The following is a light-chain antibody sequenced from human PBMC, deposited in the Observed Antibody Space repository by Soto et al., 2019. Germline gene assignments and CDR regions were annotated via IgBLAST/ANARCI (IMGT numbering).Light chain of an antibody. Sequence: DIQMTQFPSSLSASVGDRVTITCRASQSIRTYLNWYQQKPGKAPKLVIYAASSLQSGVPSRFSGSGSGTDFTLTISSLQPEDFATYYCQQSYSTPNTFGGGTKVEIE. V-gene: IGKV1-39*01. CDR3: QQSYSTPNT. J-gene: IGKJ4*01. CDR2: AAS. CDR1: QSIRTY.